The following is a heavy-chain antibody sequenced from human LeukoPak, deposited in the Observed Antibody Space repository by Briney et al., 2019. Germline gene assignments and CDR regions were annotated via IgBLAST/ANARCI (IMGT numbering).Heavy chain of an antibody. CDR3: AKDRNVWGNGAFDI. V-gene: IGHV3-30*18. CDR2: ISYDGSNK. D-gene: IGHD3-16*01. J-gene: IGHJ3*02. Sequence: GRSLRLSCAASGFTFSSYGTHWVRQAPGKGLEWVAVISYDGSNKYYADSVKGRFTISRDNSKNTLYLQMNSLRAEDTAVYYCAKDRNVWGNGAFDIWGQGTMVTVSS. CDR1: GFTFSSYG.